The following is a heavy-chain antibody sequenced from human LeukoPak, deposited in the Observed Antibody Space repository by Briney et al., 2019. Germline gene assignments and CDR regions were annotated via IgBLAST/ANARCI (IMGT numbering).Heavy chain of an antibody. D-gene: IGHD2-15*01. CDR3: TRDLNSGGSC. V-gene: IGHV3-48*01. J-gene: IGHJ4*02. CDR1: GFIFSSYS. CDR2: ISYSSSTI. Sequence: GGSLRLSCAASGFIFSSYSMNWVRQAPGKGPEWVSYISYSSSTIYYADSVKGRFSISRDNSKNTLYLQMNSLRAQDTAVYYCTRDLNSGGSCWGQGALVTVSS.